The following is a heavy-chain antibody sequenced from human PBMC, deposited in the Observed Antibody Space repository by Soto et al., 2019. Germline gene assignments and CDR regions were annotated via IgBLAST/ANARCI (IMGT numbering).Heavy chain of an antibody. CDR3: ARASLQYGSGSYPIDH. Sequence: SLTCTVSVGSISSSYWSWIRQPPRKGLEWIGYIYYSGSTNYNPSLKGQVTISVDTSKNKFSLKLRSVTAADKAVYYCARASLQYGSGSYPIDHWGQGTLVTVSS. D-gene: IGHD3-10*01. CDR1: VGSISSSY. J-gene: IGHJ4*02. V-gene: IGHV4-59*01. CDR2: IYYSGST.